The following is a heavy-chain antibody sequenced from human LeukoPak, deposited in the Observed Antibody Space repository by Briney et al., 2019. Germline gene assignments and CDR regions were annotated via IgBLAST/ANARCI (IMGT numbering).Heavy chain of an antibody. Sequence: GGSLRLSCTASGFPFSDYSLNWVRQPPGKGLEWISYIGISSGNTKYADAVKGRFTISADNARNSLYLQMNSLRVEDTAVYYCARDHNYAFDNWGQGTLVSVSS. CDR2: IGISSGNT. J-gene: IGHJ4*02. V-gene: IGHV3-48*04. CDR3: ARDHNYAFDN. CDR1: GFPFSDYS. D-gene: IGHD1-1*01.